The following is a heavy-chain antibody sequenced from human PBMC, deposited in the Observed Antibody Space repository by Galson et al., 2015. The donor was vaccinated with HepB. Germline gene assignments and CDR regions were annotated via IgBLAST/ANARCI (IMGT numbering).Heavy chain of an antibody. V-gene: IGHV3-74*01. J-gene: IGHJ6*02. CDR1: GFTFSSYW. D-gene: IGHD2-2*01. Sequence: SLRLSCAASGFTFSSYWMHWVRQAPGKGLVWVSRINSDGSSTSYADSVKGRFTISRDNAKNTLYLQMNSLRAEDTAVYYCARRCSSTSCLDVWGQGTTVTVSS. CDR3: ARRCSSTSCLDV. CDR2: INSDGSST.